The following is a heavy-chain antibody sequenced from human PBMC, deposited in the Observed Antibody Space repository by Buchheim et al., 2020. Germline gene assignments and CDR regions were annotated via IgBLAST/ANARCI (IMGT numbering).Heavy chain of an antibody. J-gene: IGHJ2*01. CDR3: ARGSGGSLRVPNDL. D-gene: IGHD3-10*01. CDR2: ISSSSSYI. V-gene: IGHV3-21*01. CDR1: GFTFSSYS. Sequence: EVQLVESGGGLVKPGGSLRLSCAASGFTFSSYSMNWVRQAPGKGLEWVSSISSSSSYIYYAYSVKGRFTISRDNAKNSLYLQMNSLRAEDTAVYYCARGSGGSLRVPNDLWGRGTL.